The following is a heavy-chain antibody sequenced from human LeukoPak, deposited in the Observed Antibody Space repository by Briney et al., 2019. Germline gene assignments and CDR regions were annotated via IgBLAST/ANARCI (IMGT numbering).Heavy chain of an antibody. CDR2: ISSGGSSI. D-gene: IGHD1-26*01. V-gene: IGHV3-48*03. CDR3: ATRQGVSGSHRKAVFDI. J-gene: IGHJ3*02. CDR1: GFTFSSYE. Sequence: PGGSLRLSCAASGFTFSSYEMNWVRQAPGKGLEWVSYISSGGSSIYYADSVKGRFTISRDNAKSSLYLQMNSLRAEDTAVYYCATRQGVSGSHRKAVFDIWGQRPVDSVS.